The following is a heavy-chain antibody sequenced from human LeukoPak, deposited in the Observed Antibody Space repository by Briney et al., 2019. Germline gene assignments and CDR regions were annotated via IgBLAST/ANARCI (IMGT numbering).Heavy chain of an antibody. CDR2: INHSGST. Sequence: PSETLSLTCAVYGGSFSGYNWSWIRQPPGKGREGIGEINHSGSTNYNPSLKSRVTISVDTSKNQFSLKLSSVTAADTAVYYCARRDINYYDSSGYPYWGQGTLVTVSS. D-gene: IGHD3-22*01. J-gene: IGHJ4*02. V-gene: IGHV4-34*01. CDR3: ARRDINYYDSSGYPY. CDR1: GGSFSGYN.